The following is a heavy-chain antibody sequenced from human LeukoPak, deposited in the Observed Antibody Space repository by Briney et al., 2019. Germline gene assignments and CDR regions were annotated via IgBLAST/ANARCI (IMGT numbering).Heavy chain of an antibody. CDR3: ARRFLEWLPHKGRITLFDY. CDR1: GGSFSGYY. J-gene: IGHJ4*02. D-gene: IGHD3-3*01. CDR2: INHSGST. Sequence: KPSETLSLTCAVYGGSFSGYYWSWIRQPPGKGLGWIGEINHSGSTNYNPSLKSRVTISVDTSKNQFSLKLSSVTAADTAVYYCARRFLEWLPHKGRITLFDYWGQGTLVTVSS. V-gene: IGHV4-34*01.